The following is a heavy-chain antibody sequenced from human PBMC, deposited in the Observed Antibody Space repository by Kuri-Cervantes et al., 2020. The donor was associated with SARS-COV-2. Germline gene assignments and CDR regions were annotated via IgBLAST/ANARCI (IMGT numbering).Heavy chain of an antibody. CDR2: IIPIFGTA. D-gene: IGHD1-26*01. Sequence: GGSLRLSCKASGGTFSSYAISWVRQAPGQGLEWMGGIIPIFGTANYAQKFQGRVTITADESTSTAYMELSSLRSEDTAVYCCARGDFRGYYYYYMDVWGKGTTVTVSS. CDR3: ARGDFRGYYYYYMDV. V-gene: IGHV1-69*01. CDR1: GGTFSSYA. J-gene: IGHJ6*03.